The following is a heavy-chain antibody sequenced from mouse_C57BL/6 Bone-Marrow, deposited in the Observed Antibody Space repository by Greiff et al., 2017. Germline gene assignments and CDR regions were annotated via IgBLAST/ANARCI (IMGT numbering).Heavy chain of an antibody. J-gene: IGHJ3*01. CDR2: IDPEDGDT. D-gene: IGHD1-1*01. CDR3: TTPFITPWFAY. CDR1: GFNIKDYY. V-gene: IGHV14-1*01. Sequence: VQLQQSGAELVRPGASVKLSCTASGFNIKDYYMHWVKQRPEQGLEWIGRIDPEDGDTEYAPKFQGKATMTADTSSNTSYLQLSSLTSEDTAVYYWTTPFITPWFAYWGQGTLVTVSA.